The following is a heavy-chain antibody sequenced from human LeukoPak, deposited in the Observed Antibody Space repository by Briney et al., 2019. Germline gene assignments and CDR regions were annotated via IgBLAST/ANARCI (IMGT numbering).Heavy chain of an antibody. J-gene: IGHJ4*02. CDR2: IKSDGGST. D-gene: IGHD4-17*01. Sequence: GGSLRLSCAASGFSFSSHWMHWVRQVPGEGLVWVSRIKSDGGSTNYAESVKGRFTISRDNAKNSLYLQMNSLTAEDTAVYYCARVGWSTVTIDYWGQGTLVTVSS. CDR1: GFSFSSHW. CDR3: ARVGWSTVTIDY. V-gene: IGHV3-74*01.